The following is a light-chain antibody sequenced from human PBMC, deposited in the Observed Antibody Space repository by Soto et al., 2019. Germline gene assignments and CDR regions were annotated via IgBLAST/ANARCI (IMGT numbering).Light chain of an antibody. CDR2: EVS. V-gene: IGKV2-30*02. J-gene: IGKJ1*01. CDR1: YSLIHSDGDTY. CDR3: MQGTHWPWT. Sequence: EVVMTQSPLSLPVTLGQPASISCRSSYSLIHSDGDTYLNWFQQRPGQSPRRLIYEVSNRDSGVPDRFTGSGSCTDFTLKISRVEAEDVGSYYCMQGTHWPWTFGQGTEVEIK.